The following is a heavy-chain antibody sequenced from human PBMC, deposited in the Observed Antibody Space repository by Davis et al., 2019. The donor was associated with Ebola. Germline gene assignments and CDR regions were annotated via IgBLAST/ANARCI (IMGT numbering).Heavy chain of an antibody. CDR2: IYYSGST. CDR1: GGSISGFY. V-gene: IGHV4-59*01. J-gene: IGHJ4*02. Sequence: PSETLSLTCPVSGGSISGFYWCWIRQPPGKGLEWLGYIYYSGSTNYNPSLKSRVTISVDTSKNQFSLKLSSVTAADTAVYYCARFGGSYYFDYWGQGTLVTVSS. CDR3: ARFGGSYYFDY. D-gene: IGHD3-10*01.